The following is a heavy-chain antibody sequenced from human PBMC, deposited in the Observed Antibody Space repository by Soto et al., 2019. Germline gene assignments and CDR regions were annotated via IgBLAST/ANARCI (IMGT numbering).Heavy chain of an antibody. V-gene: IGHV1-69*06. Sequence: SVKVSCKASGGTFSSYSISWVRQAPGQGLEWMGGIIPIFGTANYAQKFQGRVTITADKSTSTAYMELSSLRSEDTAVYYCAREGITIFGVVPDNWFDPWGQGTLVTVSS. CDR2: IIPIFGTA. D-gene: IGHD3-3*01. CDR3: AREGITIFGVVPDNWFDP. J-gene: IGHJ5*02. CDR1: GGTFSSYS.